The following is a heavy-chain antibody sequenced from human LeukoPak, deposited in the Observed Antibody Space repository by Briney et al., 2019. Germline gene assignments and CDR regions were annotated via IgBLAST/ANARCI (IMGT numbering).Heavy chain of an antibody. CDR3: ARGLGWELPYV. J-gene: IGHJ4*02. CDR1: GYTFTSYC. Sequence: ASVKVSCKASGYTFTSYCMHWVRQAPGQGLEWMGIINPSGGSTSYAQKFQGRVTMTRDTSTSTVYMELSSLRSEDTAVYCCARGLGWELPYVWGQGTLVTVSS. V-gene: IGHV1-46*01. D-gene: IGHD1-26*01. CDR2: INPSGGST.